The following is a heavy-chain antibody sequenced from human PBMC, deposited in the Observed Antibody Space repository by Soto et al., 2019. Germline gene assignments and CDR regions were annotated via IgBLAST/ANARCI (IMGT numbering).Heavy chain of an antibody. Sequence: QVQLVESGGGVVQPGRSLRLSCAASGFTFGSYGMHWVRQAPGKGLEWVAVIWYDGSNKYYADSVKGRFTISRDNSKNTLYLQTNSLRAEDTAVYYCARDASYYFDYWGQGTLVTVSS. CDR3: ARDASYYFDY. V-gene: IGHV3-33*01. J-gene: IGHJ4*02. CDR1: GFTFGSYG. CDR2: IWYDGSNK.